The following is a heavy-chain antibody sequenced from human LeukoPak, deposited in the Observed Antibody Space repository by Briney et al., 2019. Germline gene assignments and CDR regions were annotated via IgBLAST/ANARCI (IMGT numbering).Heavy chain of an antibody. D-gene: IGHD2-2*01. V-gene: IGHV4-39*07. CDR1: GGSISSSSYY. J-gene: IGHJ4*02. CDR3: ARVFCTSCYYFLGGTYYFDY. CDR2: IYYSGST. Sequence: PSETLSLTCTVSGGSISSSSYYWGWIRQPPGKGLEWIGSIYYSGSTYYNPSLKSRVTISVDTSKNQFSLKLSSVTAADTAVYYCARVFCTSCYYFLGGTYYFDYWGQGTLVTVSS.